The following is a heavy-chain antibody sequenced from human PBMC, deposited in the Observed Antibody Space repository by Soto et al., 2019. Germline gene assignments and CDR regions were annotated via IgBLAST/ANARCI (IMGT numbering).Heavy chain of an antibody. CDR2: FDPEDGET. Sequence: ASVKVSCKVSGYTLTELSMHWVREAPGKGLELMGGFDPEDGETIYAQKFQGRVTMTEDTSTDTAYMELSSLRSEDTAVYYCATLWGGSYGGVDYWGQGTLVTVYS. V-gene: IGHV1-24*01. CDR1: GYTLTELS. D-gene: IGHD1-26*01. CDR3: ATLWGGSYGGVDY. J-gene: IGHJ4*02.